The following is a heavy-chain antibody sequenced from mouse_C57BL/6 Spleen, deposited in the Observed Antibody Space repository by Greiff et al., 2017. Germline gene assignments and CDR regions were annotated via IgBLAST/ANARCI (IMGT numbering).Heavy chain of an antibody. D-gene: IGHD1-1*01. Sequence: QVQLQQPGAELVRPGSSVKLSCKASGYTFTSYWMHWVKQRPIQGLEWIGNIDPSDSETNYNQKFKDKATLTVDKSSSTAYMQLRSLTSEDSAVYYCVLLREGYFDYWGQGTTLTVSS. CDR1: GYTFTSYW. CDR3: VLLREGYFDY. V-gene: IGHV1-52*01. CDR2: IDPSDSET. J-gene: IGHJ2*01.